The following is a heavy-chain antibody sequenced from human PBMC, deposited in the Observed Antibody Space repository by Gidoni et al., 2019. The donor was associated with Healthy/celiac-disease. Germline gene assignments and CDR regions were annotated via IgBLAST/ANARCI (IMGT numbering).Heavy chain of an antibody. D-gene: IGHD3-10*01. Sequence: QVQLVESGGGVVQPGRSLRRACAAAGFTFRSYGMHWVRQAPGKGREWVAVIWYDGSNKYYADSVKGRFTISRDNSKNTLYLQMNSLRAEDTAVYYCAREGLVRGVSTFDYWGQGTLVTVSS. CDR1: GFTFRSYG. CDR3: AREGLVRGVSTFDY. V-gene: IGHV3-33*01. J-gene: IGHJ4*02. CDR2: IWYDGSNK.